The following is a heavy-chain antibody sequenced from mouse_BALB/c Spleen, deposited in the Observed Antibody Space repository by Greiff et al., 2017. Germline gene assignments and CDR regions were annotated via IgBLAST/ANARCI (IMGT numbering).Heavy chain of an antibody. CDR1: GFTFSSYA. J-gene: IGHJ4*01. CDR2: ISSGGST. Sequence: DVKLVESGGGLVKPGGSLKLSCAASGFTFSSYAMSWVRQTPEKRLEWVASISSGGSTYYPDSVKGRFTISRDNARNILYLQMSSLRSEDTAMYYCAREDDGYYVAMDYWGQGTSVTVSS. D-gene: IGHD2-3*01. V-gene: IGHV5-6-5*01. CDR3: AREDDGYYVAMDY.